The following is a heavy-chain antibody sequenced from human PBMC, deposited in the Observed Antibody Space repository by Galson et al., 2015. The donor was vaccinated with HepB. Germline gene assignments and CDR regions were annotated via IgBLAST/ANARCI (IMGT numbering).Heavy chain of an antibody. CDR1: GYTFTNSG. V-gene: IGHV7-4-1*02. D-gene: IGHD2-15*01. CDR2: INTNTGSP. Sequence: SVKVSCKASGYTFTNSGICWVRQAPGQGLEWMGWINTNTGSPTYAQGFTGRFVFSLDTSVSTAYLQITNLKAGDTAVYYCARGQSPASCSWGQGTLVTVSS. J-gene: IGHJ5*02. CDR3: ARGQSPASCS.